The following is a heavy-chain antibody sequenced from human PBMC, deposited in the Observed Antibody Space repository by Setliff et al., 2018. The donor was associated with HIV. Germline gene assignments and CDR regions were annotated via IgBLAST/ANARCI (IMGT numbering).Heavy chain of an antibody. CDR1: GFTFSNSW. V-gene: IGHV3-7*03. J-gene: IGHJ4*01. D-gene: IGHD3-22*01. CDR3: ASSRPPDDSSGYSDH. CDR2: IKKDGSDK. Sequence: GGSLRLSCAASGFTFSNSWMTWVRQAPGKGLEWVANIKKDGSDKFYVDSVKGRFAISRDNAKNSLNLEMNSLRAGDTAIYYCASSRPPDDSSGYSDHWGQGTLVTVSS.